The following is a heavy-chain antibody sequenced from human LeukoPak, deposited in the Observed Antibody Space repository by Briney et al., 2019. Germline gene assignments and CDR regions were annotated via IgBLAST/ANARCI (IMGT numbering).Heavy chain of an antibody. Sequence: ASVKVSCTASGGTFSSYAISWVRQAPGQGLEWMGGIIPIFGTANYAQKFQGRVTITADESTSTAYMELSSLRSEDTAVYYCARDKRVITTSPLWGYYGMDVWGQGTTVTVSS. J-gene: IGHJ6*02. CDR3: ARDKRVITTSPLWGYYGMDV. CDR1: GGTFSSYA. D-gene: IGHD3-22*01. CDR2: IIPIFGTA. V-gene: IGHV1-69*13.